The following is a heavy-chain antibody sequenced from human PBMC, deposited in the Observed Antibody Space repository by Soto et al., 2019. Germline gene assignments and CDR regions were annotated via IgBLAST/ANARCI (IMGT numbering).Heavy chain of an antibody. Sequence: GESLKISCKGSGYSFTSYWIGWVRQMPGKGLEWMGIIYPGDSDTRYSPSFQGQVTIPADKSISTAYLQWSSLKASDTAMYYCATDSSSWYYGMDVWGQGTTVTVSS. J-gene: IGHJ6*02. CDR2: IYPGDSDT. V-gene: IGHV5-51*01. CDR1: GYSFTSYW. CDR3: ATDSSSWYYGMDV. D-gene: IGHD6-13*01.